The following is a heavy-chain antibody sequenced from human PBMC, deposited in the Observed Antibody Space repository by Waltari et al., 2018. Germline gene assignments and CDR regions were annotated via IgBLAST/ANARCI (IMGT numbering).Heavy chain of an antibody. D-gene: IGHD3-3*01. CDR3: ARHYDFWSGLSFDP. Sequence: QVQLQQWGAGLLKPSETLSLTCAVYGGSFSGYYWSWIRQPPGKGLEWIGEINHSGSTNYNPSIKSRVTISVDTSKNQFSLKLSSVTAADTAVYYCARHYDFWSGLSFDPWGQGTLVTVSS. J-gene: IGHJ5*02. CDR2: INHSGST. CDR1: GGSFSGYY. V-gene: IGHV4-34*01.